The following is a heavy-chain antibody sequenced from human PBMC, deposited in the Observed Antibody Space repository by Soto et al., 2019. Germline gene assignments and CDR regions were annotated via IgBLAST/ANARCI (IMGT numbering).Heavy chain of an antibody. J-gene: IGHJ4*02. D-gene: IGHD6-13*01. Sequence: WASVKVSCKVSGYTLTELSMHWVRQAPGKGLEWMGGFDPEDGETIYAQKFQGRVTMTEDTSTDTAYMELSSLRSEDTAVYYCATAYSSPTKLDYWGQGTLVTVSS. CDR1: GYTLTELS. V-gene: IGHV1-24*01. CDR2: FDPEDGET. CDR3: ATAYSSPTKLDY.